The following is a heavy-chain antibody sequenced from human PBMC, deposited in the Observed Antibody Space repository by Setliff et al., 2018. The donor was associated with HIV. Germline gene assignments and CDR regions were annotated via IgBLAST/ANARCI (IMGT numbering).Heavy chain of an antibody. CDR1: GGSISSSGSY. CDR2: INHSGRT. J-gene: IGHJ5*02. CDR3: ARTTEATMVTVFDP. V-gene: IGHV4-39*07. Sequence: SETLSLTCTVSGGSISSSGSYWSWIRQSPGKGLEWIGEINHSGRTKYNPSLKSRVTMSVDTSKNQFSLKLKSVTAADTAVYFCARTTEATMVTVFDPWGQGILVTVSS. D-gene: IGHD5-18*01.